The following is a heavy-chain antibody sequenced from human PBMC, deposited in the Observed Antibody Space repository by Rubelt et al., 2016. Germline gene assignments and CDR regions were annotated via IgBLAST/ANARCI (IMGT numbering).Heavy chain of an antibody. D-gene: IGHD4-17*01. CDR2: IYSGGST. CDR1: GFTFSSNY. V-gene: IGHV3-66*01. CDR3: ARDLLRGYGDYED. Sequence: VQLVESGGGVVQPGRSLRLSCAASGFTFSSNYMSWVRQAPGKGLEWVSVIYSGGSTYYADSVKGRFTISIYNSKNTLYLQMNSLRAEDTAVYYCARDLLRGYGDYEDWGQGTLVTVSS. J-gene: IGHJ4*02.